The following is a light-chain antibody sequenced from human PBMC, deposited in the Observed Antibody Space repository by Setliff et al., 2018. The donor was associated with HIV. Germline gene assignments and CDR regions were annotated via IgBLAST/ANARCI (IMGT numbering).Light chain of an antibody. CDR1: GSDVGSYNL. Sequence: QSVLTQPASVSGSPGQSIIISCTGNGSDVGSYNLVSWYQQYPGKVPKLIMYEVSKRPSGVSNRFSGSKSGNTASLTLSGLQTEDEADYYCCSYSTSGTFVLFGGGTKVTVL. V-gene: IGLV2-23*02. CDR3: CSYSTSGTFVL. CDR2: EVS. J-gene: IGLJ2*01.